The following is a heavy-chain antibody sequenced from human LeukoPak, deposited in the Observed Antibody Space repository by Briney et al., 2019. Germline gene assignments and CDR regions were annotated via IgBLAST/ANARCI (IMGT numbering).Heavy chain of an antibody. CDR1: GGTFSSYA. CDR2: IIPIFGTA. D-gene: IGHD3-10*01. CDR3: AREFGSTRYRGGFDY. Sequence: SVKVSCKASGGTFSSYAISWVRQAPGQGLEWMGGIIPIFGTANYAQKFQGRVTITADESTSTAYMELSSLRSEDTAVYYCAREFGSTRYRGGFDYWGQGTLVTVSS. J-gene: IGHJ4*02. V-gene: IGHV1-69*13.